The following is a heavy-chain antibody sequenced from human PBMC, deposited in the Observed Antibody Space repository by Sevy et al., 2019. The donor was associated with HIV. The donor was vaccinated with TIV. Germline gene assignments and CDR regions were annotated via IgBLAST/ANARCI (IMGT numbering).Heavy chain of an antibody. CDR3: AGENAWGRGYS. V-gene: IGHV4-59*08. CDR1: GGSITSLY. Sequence: SETLSLTCTVSGGSITSLYWNWIRQPPGKGLEWIVNIYYNGHINYNPSLKSGVTLSLDTSKNQFSLRLSSVTAADTAMYYCAGENAWGRGYSWGQGTLVTVSS. CDR2: IYYNGHI. D-gene: IGHD1-26*01. J-gene: IGHJ4*02.